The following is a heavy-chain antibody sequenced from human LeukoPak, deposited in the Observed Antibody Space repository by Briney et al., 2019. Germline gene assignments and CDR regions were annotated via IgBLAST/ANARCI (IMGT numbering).Heavy chain of an antibody. CDR1: GFTFSSYA. V-gene: IGHV3-23*01. CDR3: AKSTSSYDNYYYYGVDV. CDR2: ISGSGGST. Sequence: PGGSLRLSCAASGFTFSSYAMSWVRQAPGKGLEWVSAISGSGGSTYYADSVKGRFTISRDNSKNTLYLQMNSLRAEDTAVYYCAKSTSSYDNYYYYGVDVWGQGTTVTVSS. D-gene: IGHD2-2*01. J-gene: IGHJ6*02.